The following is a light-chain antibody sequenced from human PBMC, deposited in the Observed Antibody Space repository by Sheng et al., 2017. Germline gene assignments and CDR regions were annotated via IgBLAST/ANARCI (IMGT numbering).Light chain of an antibody. Sequence: EIVLTQSPATLSLSPGQRATLSCRASQGVGSYLAWYQQKPGQAPRLLIYETSKRATGIPARFSGSGSGTDFTLIISSLEREDFATYYCQQYNSYRLGFGGGTKVEIK. V-gene: IGKV3-11*01. CDR3: QQYNSYRLG. CDR2: ETS. CDR1: QGVGSY. J-gene: IGKJ4*01.